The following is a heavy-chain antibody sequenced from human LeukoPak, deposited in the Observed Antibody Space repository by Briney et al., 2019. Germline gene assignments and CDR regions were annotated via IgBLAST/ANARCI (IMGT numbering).Heavy chain of an antibody. CDR3: ARVSPGYCSSTSCYGGNYFDY. V-gene: IGHV1-69*05. CDR1: GGTFSSYA. Sequence: ASVKVSCKASGGTFSSYAISWVRQAPGQGLEWMGGIIPIFGTANYAQKFQGRVTITTDGSTSTAYMELSSLRSEDTAVYYCARVSPGYCSSTSCYGGNYFDYWGQGTLVTVSS. D-gene: IGHD2-2*03. J-gene: IGHJ4*02. CDR2: IIPIFGTA.